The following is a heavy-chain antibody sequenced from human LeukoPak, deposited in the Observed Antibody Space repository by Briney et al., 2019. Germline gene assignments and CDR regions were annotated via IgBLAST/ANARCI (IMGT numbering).Heavy chain of an antibody. CDR3: ARGAGGWLVDYFDS. D-gene: IGHD3-10*01. J-gene: IGHJ4*02. CDR1: GYTFTGYY. V-gene: IGHV1-2*02. Sequence: TSVKVSCEASGYTFTGYYIHGVRPAPGQGLEWMGWINPNSGGTNYAQKFQGRVTMSRDTSIITAYMELSTLRSDDAAVYYCARGAGGWLVDYFDSWGQGTLVTVSS. CDR2: INPNSGGT.